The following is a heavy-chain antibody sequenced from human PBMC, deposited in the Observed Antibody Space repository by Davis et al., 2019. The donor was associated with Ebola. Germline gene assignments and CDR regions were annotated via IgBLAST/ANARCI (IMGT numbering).Heavy chain of an antibody. CDR3: ARDFKVVVPAAYYGMDV. D-gene: IGHD2-2*01. Sequence: ASVKVSCRASGYTLVSYYAHWVRQAPGQGLEWMGIINPSGGTTTYAQKFQGRVTMTRDTSTNTLYMELSSLTSGDTAVYYCARDFKVVVPAAYYGMDVWGQGTTVTVSS. CDR1: GYTLVSYY. CDR2: INPSGGTT. V-gene: IGHV1-46*01. J-gene: IGHJ6*02.